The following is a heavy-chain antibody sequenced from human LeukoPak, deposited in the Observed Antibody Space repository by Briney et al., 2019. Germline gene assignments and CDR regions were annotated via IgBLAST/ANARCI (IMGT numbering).Heavy chain of an antibody. CDR3: ARLVYGGNSESAFDI. CDR2: FYPGDSDT. D-gene: IGHD4-23*01. J-gene: IGHJ3*02. CDR1: GYSFTSYW. V-gene: IGHV5-51*01. Sequence: GESLKISCKGSGYSFTSYWIGWVRQMPGKGLECMGIFYPGDSDTRYSPSFQGQVTISADKSISTAYLQWSSLKASDTAMYYCARLVYGGNSESAFDIWGQGTMVTVSS.